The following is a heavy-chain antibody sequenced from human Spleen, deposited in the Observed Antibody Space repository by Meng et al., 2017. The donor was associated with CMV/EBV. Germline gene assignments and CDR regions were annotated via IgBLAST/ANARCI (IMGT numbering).Heavy chain of an antibody. CDR3: ARGSNGWFDP. CDR2: IYCSGRT. Sequence: TCTVSGASVNSRSHYWSWMRQPPGKGLEWIGLIYCSGRTAYTSTLKSRVTISIDTSKNQFSLKVSYVTVADTGVYYCARGSNGWFDPWGQGTLVTVSS. J-gene: IGHJ5*02. V-gene: IGHV4-61*01. CDR1: GASVNSRSHY.